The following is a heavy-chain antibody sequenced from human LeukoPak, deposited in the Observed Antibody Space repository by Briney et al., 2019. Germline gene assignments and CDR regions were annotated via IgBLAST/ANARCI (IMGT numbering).Heavy chain of an antibody. J-gene: IGHJ4*02. Sequence: PSETLSPTCAVFGGSFDGYYWSWIRQPAGKGLEWIGRIYTSGSTNYNPSLKSRVTISVDTSKNQFSLKPSSVTAADTAVYYCARGGVRGVPDYWGQGTLVTASS. CDR1: GGSFDGYY. V-gene: IGHV4-4*07. D-gene: IGHD3-10*01. CDR2: IYTSGST. CDR3: ARGGVRGVPDY.